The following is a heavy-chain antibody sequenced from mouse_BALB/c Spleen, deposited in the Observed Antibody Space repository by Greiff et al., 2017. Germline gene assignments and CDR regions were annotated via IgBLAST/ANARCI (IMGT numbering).Heavy chain of an antibody. CDR1: GYTFTDYN. J-gene: IGHJ4*01. CDR3: ARYRYDGGYYAMDY. D-gene: IGHD2-14*01. CDR2: INPNNGGT. Sequence: VQLQQSGPELVKPGASVKIPCKASGYTFTDYNMDWVKQSHGKSLEWIGDINPNNGGTIYNQKFKGKATLTVDKSSSTAYMELRSLTSEDTAVYFCARYRYDGGYYAMDYWGQGTSVTVSS. V-gene: IGHV1-18*01.